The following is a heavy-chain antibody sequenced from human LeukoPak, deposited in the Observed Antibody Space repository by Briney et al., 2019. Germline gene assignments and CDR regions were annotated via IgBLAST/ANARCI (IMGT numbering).Heavy chain of an antibody. V-gene: IGHV4-59*01. CDR3: ARDTKGRFDP. CDR2: IYYSGST. J-gene: IGHJ5*02. Sequence: PSETLSLTCTVSGDSISNYYWSWIRQPPGKGLEWIGYIYYSGSTNYNPSLKSRVTISVDTSKNQFSLKLSSVTAADTAVYYCARDTKGRFDPWGQGTLVTVSS. CDR1: GDSISNYY. D-gene: IGHD2-8*01.